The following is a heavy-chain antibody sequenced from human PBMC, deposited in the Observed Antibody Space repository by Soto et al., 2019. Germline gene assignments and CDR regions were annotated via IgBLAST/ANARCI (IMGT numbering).Heavy chain of an antibody. CDR1: GYTFTSYD. CDR2: MNPSSGNA. J-gene: IGHJ3*02. Sequence: GASVKVSCKASGYTFTSYDISWVRQATGQGLEWMGWMNPSSGNAGYAQKFQGRVTMTRNISIGTAYMDLSSLRSDDTAVYYCARGRIFVSRNDVFDIWGQGTKVTVSS. CDR3: ARGRIFVSRNDVFDI. V-gene: IGHV1-8*01.